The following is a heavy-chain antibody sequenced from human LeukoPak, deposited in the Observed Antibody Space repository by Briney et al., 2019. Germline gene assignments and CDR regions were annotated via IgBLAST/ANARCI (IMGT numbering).Heavy chain of an antibody. V-gene: IGHV3-72*01. J-gene: IGHJ6*02. Sequence: GGSLRLSCAASGFTFSDHYMDWVRQAPGKGLEWVGRTRNKANSYTTEYAASVKGRFTISRDDSKNSLYLQMNSLRAEDTAVYYCARECETEYYYDSSGYYYNGMDVWGQGTTVTVSS. D-gene: IGHD3-22*01. CDR1: GFTFSDHY. CDR2: TRNKANSYTT. CDR3: ARECETEYYYDSSGYYYNGMDV.